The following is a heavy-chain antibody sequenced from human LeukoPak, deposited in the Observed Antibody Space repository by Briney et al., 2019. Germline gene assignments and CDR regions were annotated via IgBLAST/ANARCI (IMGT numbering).Heavy chain of an antibody. V-gene: IGHV1-2*04. Sequence: ASVKVSCKASGYTFTGYYMHWVRQAPGQGLEWMGWINPNSSGTNYAQKFQGWVTMTRDTSISTAYMELSRLRSDDTAVYYCARDSVARYCSSTSCYESYYYYGMDVWGQGTTVTVSS. CDR2: INPNSSGT. D-gene: IGHD2-2*01. CDR1: GYTFTGYY. J-gene: IGHJ6*02. CDR3: ARDSVARYCSSTSCYESYYYYGMDV.